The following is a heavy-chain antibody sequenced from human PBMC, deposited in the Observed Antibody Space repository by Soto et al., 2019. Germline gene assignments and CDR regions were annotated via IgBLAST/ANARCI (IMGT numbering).Heavy chain of an antibody. D-gene: IGHD6-6*01. Sequence: QVQLGESGGGVVQPGRSLRLSCVASGFTFSSSGMHWVRQAPGKGLEWVAVISYDGSDKPYADSVKCRFTISRDDSKNTLDLQMNSLSPDDTDVYYCAQDRSSTWSLGFWGQGTLVTVSS. CDR2: ISYDGSDK. CDR1: GFTFSSSG. J-gene: IGHJ4*02. V-gene: IGHV3-30*18. CDR3: AQDRSSTWSLGF.